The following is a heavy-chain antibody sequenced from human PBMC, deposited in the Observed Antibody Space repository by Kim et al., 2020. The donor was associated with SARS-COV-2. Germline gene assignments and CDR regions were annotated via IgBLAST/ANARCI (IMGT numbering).Heavy chain of an antibody. J-gene: IGHJ5*02. Sequence: SETLSLTCTVSGGSISSYYWSWIRQPPGKGLEWIGYIYYSGSTNYNPSLKSRVTISVDTSKNQFSLKLSSVTAADTAVYYCARDLGGYCSGGSCYSSGGGLNWFDPWGQGTLVTVSS. D-gene: IGHD2-15*01. CDR3: ARDLGGYCSGGSCYSSGGGLNWFDP. CDR2: IYYSGST. V-gene: IGHV4-59*01. CDR1: GGSISSYY.